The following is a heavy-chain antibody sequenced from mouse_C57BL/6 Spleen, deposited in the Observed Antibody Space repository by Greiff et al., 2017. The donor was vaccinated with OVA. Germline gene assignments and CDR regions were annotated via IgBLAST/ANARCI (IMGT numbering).Heavy chain of an antibody. CDR1: GYTFTDYY. V-gene: IGHV1-26*01. J-gene: IGHJ2*01. CDR3: EKWANGGSYFDY. D-gene: IGHD1-1*02. CDR2: INPNNGGT. Sequence: EVQLQQSGPGLVKPGASVKISCKASGYTFTDYYMNWVKQSHGKSLEWIGDINPNNGGTSYNQTFKGQATLTVDKSSSTAYLELSSLTSEDSADSDCEKWANGGSYFDYWGQGTTLTVSA.